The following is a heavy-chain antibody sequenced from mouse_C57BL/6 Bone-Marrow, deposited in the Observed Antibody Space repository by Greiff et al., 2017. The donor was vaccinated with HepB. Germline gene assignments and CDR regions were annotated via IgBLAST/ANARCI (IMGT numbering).Heavy chain of an antibody. J-gene: IGHJ3*01. CDR3: ARKYWLGGSWFAY. Sequence: QVQLQQSGPGLVQPSQSLSITCTVSGFSLTSYGVHWVRQSPGKGLEWLGVIWSGGSTDYNAAFIPRLSISKDNSKIQVFFKMNSLQADDTAIYYCARKYWLGGSWFAYWGQGTLVTVSA. CDR2: IWSGGST. V-gene: IGHV2-2*01. CDR1: GFSLTSYG. D-gene: IGHD2-2*01.